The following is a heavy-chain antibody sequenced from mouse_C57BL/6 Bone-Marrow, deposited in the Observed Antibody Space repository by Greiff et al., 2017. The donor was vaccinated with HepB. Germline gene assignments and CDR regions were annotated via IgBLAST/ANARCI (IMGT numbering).Heavy chain of an antibody. D-gene: IGHD1-1*01. V-gene: IGHV1-69*01. CDR2: IDPSDSYT. Sequence: QVQLQQPGAELVMPGASVKLSCKASGYTFTSYWMHWVKQRPGQGLEWIGEIDPSDSYTNYNQKFKGKSTVTVDKSSSTAYMQLSSLTSEDSAVYYCAREGIRAVVADFDNWGQGTTLTVSS. J-gene: IGHJ2*01. CDR1: GYTFTSYW. CDR3: AREGIRAVVADFDN.